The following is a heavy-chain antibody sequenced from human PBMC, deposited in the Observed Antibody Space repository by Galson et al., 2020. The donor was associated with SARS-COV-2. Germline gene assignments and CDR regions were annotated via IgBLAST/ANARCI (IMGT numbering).Heavy chain of an antibody. D-gene: IGHD3-3*01. CDR1: GYSFTSYW. CDR2: IYPGDSDT. Sequence: GESLKISCKGSGYSFTSYWIGWVRQMPGKGLEWMGIIYPGDSDTRYSPSFQGQVTISADKSISTAYLQWSSLKASDTAMYYCARCLRTWVGDDFWSGALDAFDIWGQGTMVTVSS. V-gene: IGHV5-51*01. J-gene: IGHJ3*02. CDR3: ARCLRTWVGDDFWSGALDAFDI.